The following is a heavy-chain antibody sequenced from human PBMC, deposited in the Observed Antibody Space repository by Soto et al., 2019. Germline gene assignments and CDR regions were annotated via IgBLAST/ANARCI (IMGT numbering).Heavy chain of an antibody. D-gene: IGHD3-22*01. Sequence: PGESMKISCKCSVYSFSSYWIGWVRQMPGKGLEWMGIIYPGDSDTRYSPSFQGQVSISAEKSISTAYLQWSSLKASDTAMYYCARQLGYYDSSGYLPWGQGTLVTVSS. CDR3: ARQLGYYDSSGYLP. V-gene: IGHV5-51*01. CDR2: IYPGDSDT. CDR1: VYSFSSYW. J-gene: IGHJ5*02.